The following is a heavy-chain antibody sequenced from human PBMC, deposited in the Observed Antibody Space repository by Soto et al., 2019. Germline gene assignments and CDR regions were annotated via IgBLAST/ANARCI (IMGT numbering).Heavy chain of an antibody. J-gene: IGHJ4*02. V-gene: IGHV1-46*01. D-gene: IGHD1-26*01. CDR3: ARDPSRIVGATSYFDY. CDR1: GYTFTSYY. Sequence: QVQLVQSGAEVKKPGASVKVSCKASGYTFTSYYMHWVRQAPGQGLEWMGIINPSGGSTSYARKFQGRVTMTRDTSTSTVYMELSSLRSEDTAVYYCARDPSRIVGATSYFDYWGQGTLVTVSS. CDR2: INPSGGST.